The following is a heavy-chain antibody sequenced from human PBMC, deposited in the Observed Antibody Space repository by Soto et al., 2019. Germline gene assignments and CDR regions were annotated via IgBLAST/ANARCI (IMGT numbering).Heavy chain of an antibody. CDR3: TRVHRSGSYPGAFDI. CDR1: GFTFGDYA. J-gene: IGHJ3*02. V-gene: IGHV3-49*03. Sequence: GGSLRLSCTASGFTFGDYAMSWFRQAPGKGLEWVGFIRSKAYGGTTEYAASVKGRFTISRDDSKSIAYLQMNSLKTEDTAVYYCTRVHRSGSYPGAFDIWGQGTMVTVSS. CDR2: IRSKAYGGTT. D-gene: IGHD1-26*01.